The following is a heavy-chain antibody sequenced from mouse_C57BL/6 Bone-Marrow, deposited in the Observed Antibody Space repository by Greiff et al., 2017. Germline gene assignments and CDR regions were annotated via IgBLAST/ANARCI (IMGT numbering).Heavy chain of an antibody. CDR1: GYTFTSYW. J-gene: IGHJ3*01. Sequence: VQLQQPGAELVKPGASVKLSCKASGYTFTSYWMHWVKQRPGQGLEWIGMIRPNSGSTNYNEKFKSKATLTVDKSSSTAYMQLSSLTSEDSAVYYCAKRARWLRGFAYWGQGTLVTVSA. CDR2: IRPNSGST. V-gene: IGHV1-64*01. D-gene: IGHD2-2*01. CDR3: AKRARWLRGFAY.